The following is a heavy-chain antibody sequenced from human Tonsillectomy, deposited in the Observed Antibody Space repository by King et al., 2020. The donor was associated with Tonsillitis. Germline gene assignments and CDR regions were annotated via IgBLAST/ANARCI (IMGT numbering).Heavy chain of an antibody. J-gene: IGHJ4*02. V-gene: IGHV3-11*06. CDR2: ISGRGAFT. CDR3: ARDLGFYFARVGYFDY. CDR1: GFTFREDY. Sequence: VQLVESGGGLVKPGGSLRLSCAASGFTFREDYMSWIRQVPGKGLEWVAYISGRGAFTNYADSVKGRFIISRDNANNSLHLQMNSLRVEDTAVYYCARDLGFYFARVGYFDYWGQGTLVTVSS. D-gene: IGHD3-10*02.